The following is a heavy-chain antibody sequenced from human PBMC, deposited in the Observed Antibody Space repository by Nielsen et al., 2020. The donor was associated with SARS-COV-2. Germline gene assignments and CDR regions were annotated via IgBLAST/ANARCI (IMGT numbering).Heavy chain of an antibody. CDR3: ARDHTDILTGYYTGWFDP. Sequence: SETLSLTCTVSGGSISSGDYYWSWIRQPPGKGLEWIGYIYYSGSTYYNPSLKSRVTISVDTSKNQFFLKLSSVTAADTAVYYCARDHTDILTGYYTGWFDPWGQGTLVTVSS. J-gene: IGHJ5*02. D-gene: IGHD3-9*01. CDR1: GGSISSGDYY. V-gene: IGHV4-30-4*01. CDR2: IYYSGST.